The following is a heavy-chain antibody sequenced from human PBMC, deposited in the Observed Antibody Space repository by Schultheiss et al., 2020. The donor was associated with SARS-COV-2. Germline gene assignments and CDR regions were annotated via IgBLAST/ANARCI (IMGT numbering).Heavy chain of an antibody. V-gene: IGHV3-33*06. CDR3: AKNVEGQWLLLHEY. Sequence: GGSLRLSCAASGFTFSSYSMNWVRQAPGKGLEWVAVIWYDGSNKYYADSVKGRFTISRDNSKNTLYLQMNSLRAEDTAVYYCAKNVEGQWLLLHEYWGQGTLVTVSS. J-gene: IGHJ4*02. CDR2: IWYDGSNK. CDR1: GFTFSSYS. D-gene: IGHD3-22*01.